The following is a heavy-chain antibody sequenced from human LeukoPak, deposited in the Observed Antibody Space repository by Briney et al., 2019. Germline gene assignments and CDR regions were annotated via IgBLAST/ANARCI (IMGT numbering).Heavy chain of an antibody. Sequence: PGGSLRLSCAASGFTFSSYWMSWVRQAPGKGLEWVANIKQDGSEKYYVDSVKGRFTISRDNAKNSLYLQMNSLRAEDTAVYYCARDRRELWFGEFTNWFDPWGQGTLVTVHS. CDR1: GFTFSSYW. CDR2: IKQDGSEK. CDR3: ARDRRELWFGEFTNWFDP. J-gene: IGHJ5*02. V-gene: IGHV3-7*01. D-gene: IGHD3-10*01.